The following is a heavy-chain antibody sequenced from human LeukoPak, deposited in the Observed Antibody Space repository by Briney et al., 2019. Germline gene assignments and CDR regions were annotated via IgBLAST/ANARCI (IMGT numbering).Heavy chain of an antibody. CDR3: ASDSSGYFWFDY. Sequence: SETLSLTCTVSGGSISSYYWSWIRQPPGKGLEWIGNIYYSGSTNYNPSLKSRVTISVDTSKNQFSLKLSSVTAADTAVYYCASDSSGYFWFDYWGQGTLVTVSS. CDR2: IYYSGST. V-gene: IGHV4-59*01. CDR1: GGSISSYY. J-gene: IGHJ4*02. D-gene: IGHD3-22*01.